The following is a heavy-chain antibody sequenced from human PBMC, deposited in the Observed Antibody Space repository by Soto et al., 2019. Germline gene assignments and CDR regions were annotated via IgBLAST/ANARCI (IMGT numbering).Heavy chain of an antibody. D-gene: IGHD1-26*01. J-gene: IGHJ4*02. CDR1: GGFVSSGSYY. Sequence: KASETLSLTCSVSGGFVSSGSYYWSWIRQPPGKGLEWIGYIYYSGSTNYNPSLKSRVTISLDTSKNQFSLKLYSVTAADTAVYYCATLNKWSHGHWGQGTLVTVSS. CDR3: ATLNKWSHGH. V-gene: IGHV4-61*01. CDR2: IYYSGST.